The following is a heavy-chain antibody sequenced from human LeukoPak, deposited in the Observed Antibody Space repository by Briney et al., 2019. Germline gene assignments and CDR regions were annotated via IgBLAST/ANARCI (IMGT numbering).Heavy chain of an antibody. CDR2: ISSSGSTI. D-gene: IGHD4-11*01. CDR3: ARDFNYGPFDY. CDR1: GFTFSSYE. Sequence: GSLRLSCAASGFTFSSYEMNWVRQAPGKGLEWVSYISSSGSTIYYADSVKGRFTISRDNAKNSLYLQMNSLRAEDTAVYYCARDFNYGPFDYWGQGTLVTVSS. J-gene: IGHJ4*02. V-gene: IGHV3-48*03.